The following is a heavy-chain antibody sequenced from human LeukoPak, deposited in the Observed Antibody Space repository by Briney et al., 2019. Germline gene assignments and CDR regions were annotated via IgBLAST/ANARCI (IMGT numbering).Heavy chain of an antibody. J-gene: IGHJ4*02. V-gene: IGHV3-23*01. Sequence: GGSLRLSCAASGFTSSSYAMSWVRQAPGKGLEWVSTIGGSGGSGSGGGTYYADSVKGRFTISRDNSKNTLYLQMNNLRAEDTAVYYCARDLTYCSSTSCFHTPGYWGQGTLVTVSS. CDR3: ARDLTYCSSTSCFHTPGY. CDR2: IGGSGGSGSGGGT. D-gene: IGHD2-2*01. CDR1: GFTSSSYA.